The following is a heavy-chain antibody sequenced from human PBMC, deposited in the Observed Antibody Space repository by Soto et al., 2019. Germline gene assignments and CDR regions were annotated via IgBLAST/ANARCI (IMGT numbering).Heavy chain of an antibody. CDR1: GGSISGYF. Sequence: SETLSLTCTVSGGSISGYFWSWIRQPPGKGLEWTGYIYYSGTTNYNPSLKSRVTISLDTSKNQFSLKLSSVSAADTAVYFCARALNLYYYDTSGVYFDSWGQGTLVTVSS. J-gene: IGHJ4*02. V-gene: IGHV4-59*01. CDR2: IYYSGTT. D-gene: IGHD3-22*01. CDR3: ARALNLYYYDTSGVYFDS.